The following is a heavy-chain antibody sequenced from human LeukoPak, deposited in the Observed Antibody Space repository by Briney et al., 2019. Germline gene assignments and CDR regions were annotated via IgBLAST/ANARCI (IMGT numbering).Heavy chain of an antibody. CDR2: IKQDGSEK. Sequence: PGGSLRLSCAASGFTFSSYAMSWVRQAPGKGLEWVANIKQDGSEKYYVDSVKGRFTISRDNAKNSLYLQMNSLRAEDTAVYYCARDLGINYYDSSGLAGYFDYWGQGTLVTVSS. CDR3: ARDLGINYYDSSGLAGYFDY. J-gene: IGHJ4*02. D-gene: IGHD3-22*01. CDR1: GFTFSSYA. V-gene: IGHV3-7*01.